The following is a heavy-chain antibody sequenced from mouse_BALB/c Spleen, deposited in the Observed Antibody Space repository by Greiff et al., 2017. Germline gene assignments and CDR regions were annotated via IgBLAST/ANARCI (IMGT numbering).Heavy chain of an antibody. CDR2: IRNKANGYTT. Sequence: EVKLMESGGGLVQPGGSLRLSCATSGFTFTDYYMSWVRQPPGKALEWLGFIRNKANGYTTEYSASVKGRFTISRDNSQSILYLQMNTLRAEDSATYYCARDSGMITTIYAMDYWGQGTSVTVSS. V-gene: IGHV7-3*02. J-gene: IGHJ4*01. CDR3: ARDSGMITTIYAMDY. D-gene: IGHD2-4*01. CDR1: GFTFTDYY.